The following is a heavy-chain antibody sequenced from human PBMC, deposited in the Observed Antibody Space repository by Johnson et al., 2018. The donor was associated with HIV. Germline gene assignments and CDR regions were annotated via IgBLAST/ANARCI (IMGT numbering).Heavy chain of an antibody. CDR3: ARGWGGQQPI. CDR1: GFTFSDYG. Sequence: QVQLVESGGGVVQPGRSLRLSCAASGFTFSDYGLHWVRQAPGEGLEWVAAISHDGSNKYYADSVKGRFTISRDNSKNTLYLQMNSLRVEDTAIYYWARGWGGQQPIWGQGTMVTVSS. CDR2: ISHDGSNK. V-gene: IGHV3-30*03. J-gene: IGHJ3*02. D-gene: IGHD3-16*01.